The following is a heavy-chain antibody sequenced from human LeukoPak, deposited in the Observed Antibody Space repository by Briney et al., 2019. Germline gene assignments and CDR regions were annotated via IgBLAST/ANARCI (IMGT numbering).Heavy chain of an antibody. V-gene: IGHV3-7*01. D-gene: IGHD5-24*01. CDR2: IKQDGSEK. CDR3: STRDGSPGY. J-gene: IGHJ4*02. CDR1: AFTFSSYW. Sequence: PGGSLRVSCAASAFTFSSYWMSWVRQAPGKGLEWVANIKQDGSEKYYVDSVKGRFTISRDNAKNSLYLQMNNLRAEDTAVYYCSTRDGSPGYWGQGTLVSVSS.